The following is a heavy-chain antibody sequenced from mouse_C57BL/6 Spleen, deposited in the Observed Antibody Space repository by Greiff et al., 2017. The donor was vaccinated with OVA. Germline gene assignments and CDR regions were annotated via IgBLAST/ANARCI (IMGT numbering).Heavy chain of an antibody. V-gene: IGHV1-69*01. CDR1: GYTFTSYW. J-gene: IGHJ4*01. CDR3: ARWTYAMDY. Sequence: QVQLQQPGAELVMPGASVKLSCKASGYTFTSYWMHWVKQRPGQGLEWIGEIDPSDSSTNYNQKFKGKSTLTVDKSSSTAYMQLSSLTSEDSAVYYCARWTYAMDYWGQGTSVTVSS. CDR2: IDPSDSST.